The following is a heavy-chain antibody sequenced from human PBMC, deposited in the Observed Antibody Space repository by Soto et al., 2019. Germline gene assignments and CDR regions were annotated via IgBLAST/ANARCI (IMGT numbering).Heavy chain of an antibody. J-gene: IGHJ4*02. V-gene: IGHV2-26*02. CDR1: GFSLSNARMS. CDR2: IFSNEAK. D-gene: IGHD3-10*01. CDR3: ARIRGWGWLGPNDY. Sequence: QVTLKESGPVLVKPTETLTLTCTVSGFSLSNARMSVSWIRQPPGKALEWLAHIFSNEAKSYSASLKNRRTISKDTSKSQVVLTMTNMDPVDTATSYCARIRGWGWLGPNDYWGQGTLVTVSS.